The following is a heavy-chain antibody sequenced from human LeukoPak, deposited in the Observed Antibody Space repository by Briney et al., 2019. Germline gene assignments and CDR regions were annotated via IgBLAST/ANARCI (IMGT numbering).Heavy chain of an antibody. CDR3: ARLTEDIVATFVIEGMAWDV. CDR2: IYYSGST. J-gene: IGHJ6*02. Sequence: SETLSLTCTVSGGSISSSSYYWGWIRQPPGKGLEWIGSIYYSGSTYYNPSLKSRVTISVDASKNQFSLKLSSVTAADTAVYYCARLTEDIVATFVIEGMAWDVWGQGTTVTVSS. V-gene: IGHV4-39*01. CDR1: GGSISSSSYY. D-gene: IGHD5-12*01.